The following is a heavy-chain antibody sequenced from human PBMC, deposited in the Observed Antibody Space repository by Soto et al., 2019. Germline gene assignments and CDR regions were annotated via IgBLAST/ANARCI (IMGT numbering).Heavy chain of an antibody. Sequence: QVQLVQSGAEVKKPGASVKVSCKASGYTFTSYGMHWVRQAPGQRLEWMGWINAGNGDTKYSQKFKGRVTITRDTSASTAYRERSSVRSEYTAVYYCAGCPPYGSGSNYCGLDVWGQGTTVTVSS. J-gene: IGHJ6*02. D-gene: IGHD3-10*01. V-gene: IGHV1-3*01. CDR3: AGCPPYGSGSNYCGLDV. CDR1: GYTFTSYG. CDR2: INAGNGDT.